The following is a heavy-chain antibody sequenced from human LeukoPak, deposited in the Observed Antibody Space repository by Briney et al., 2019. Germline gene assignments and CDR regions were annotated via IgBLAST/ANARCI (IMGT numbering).Heavy chain of an antibody. V-gene: IGHV3-11*04. CDR2: ISVSGSTI. Sequence: PGGSLRLSCAASGFTFSDDYMSWIRQAPGKGLEWISYISVSGSTIYYADSVKGRFTISRDNAKNSLYLQMNSLRAEDTAVYYCAREALGSNSLDAFDIWGQGTMVTVSS. CDR1: GFTFSDDY. CDR3: AREALGSNSLDAFDI. J-gene: IGHJ3*02. D-gene: IGHD1-26*01.